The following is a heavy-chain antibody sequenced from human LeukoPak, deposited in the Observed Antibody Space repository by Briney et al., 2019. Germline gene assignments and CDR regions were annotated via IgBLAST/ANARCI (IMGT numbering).Heavy chain of an antibody. J-gene: IGHJ3*02. Sequence: ASVKVSCKASGYTFTSYGISWVRQAPGQGLEWMGWISAYNGNTNYAQKLQGRVTMTTDTSTSTDYMELRSLRSDVTAGYYCAYVGRAMSFDIWGQGTMVTVSS. CDR1: GYTFTSYG. V-gene: IGHV1-18*04. CDR3: AYVGRAMSFDI. CDR2: ISAYNGNT. D-gene: IGHD3-16*01.